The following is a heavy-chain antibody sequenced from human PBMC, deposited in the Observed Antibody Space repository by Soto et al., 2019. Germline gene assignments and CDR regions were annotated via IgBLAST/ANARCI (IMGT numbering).Heavy chain of an antibody. V-gene: IGHV1-46*01. CDR2: INPSGGST. J-gene: IGHJ4*02. D-gene: IGHD3-22*01. Sequence: ASVKVSCKASGYTFTSYYMHWVRQAPGQGLEWMGIINPSGGSTSYAQKFQGRVTMTRDTSTSTVYMELSSLRSEDTAVYYCASGKLTSYYYDSSGYSYWGQGTLVTVSS. CDR1: GYTFTSYY. CDR3: ASGKLTSYYYDSSGYSY.